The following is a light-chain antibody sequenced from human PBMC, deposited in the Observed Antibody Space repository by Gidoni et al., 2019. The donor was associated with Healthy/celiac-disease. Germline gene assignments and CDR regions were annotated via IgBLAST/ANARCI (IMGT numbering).Light chain of an antibody. CDR1: QSISSW. CDR2: DAS. CDR3: QQYNSYLSLT. Sequence: DIQMTHSPSTLSASVGDRVTIPCRASQSISSWLAWYQQKPGKAPKLLIYDASSLESGIPSRFSGSGSGTEFTLTISSLQPEDFATYYCQQYNSYLSLTFGGGTKVEIK. V-gene: IGKV1-5*01. J-gene: IGKJ4*01.